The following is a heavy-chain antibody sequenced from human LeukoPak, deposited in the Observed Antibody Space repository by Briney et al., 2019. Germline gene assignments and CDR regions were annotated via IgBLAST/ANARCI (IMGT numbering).Heavy chain of an antibody. D-gene: IGHD3-3*01. J-gene: IGHJ4*02. V-gene: IGHV1-8*03. CDR1: GYTFTSYD. Sequence: ASVKVSCKASGYTFTSYDINWVRQATGQGLEWMGWMNPNSGNTGYAQKFQGRVTITRNTSISTAYMELSSLRSEDTAVYYCAVWSGYVPTDDYWGQGTLVTVSS. CDR2: MNPNSGNT. CDR3: AVWSGYVPTDDY.